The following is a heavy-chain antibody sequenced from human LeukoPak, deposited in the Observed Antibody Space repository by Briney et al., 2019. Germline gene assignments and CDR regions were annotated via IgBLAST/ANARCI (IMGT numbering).Heavy chain of an antibody. CDR1: GYTFTGYY. V-gene: IGHV1-2*02. CDR3: ARESVAQTIVRRFDP. CDR2: INPNSGGT. Sequence: ASVKVSCKASGYTFTGYYMHWVRQAPGQGLEWMGWINPNSGGTNYAQKFQGGVTMTRDTSISTAYMELSRLRSDDTAVYYCARESVAQTIVRRFDPWGQGTLVTVSS. J-gene: IGHJ5*02. D-gene: IGHD2-15*01.